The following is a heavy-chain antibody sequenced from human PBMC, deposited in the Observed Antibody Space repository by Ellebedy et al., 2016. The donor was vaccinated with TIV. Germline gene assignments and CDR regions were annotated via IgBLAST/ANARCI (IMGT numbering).Heavy chain of an antibody. CDR3: ARMGTGPDGEGNAFDI. Sequence: MPSETLSLTCTVSGGSISSSNYYWGWIRQPPGKGLEWIGEINHSGSTNYNPSLKSRVTISVDTSKNQFSLKLSSVTAADTAVYYCARMGTGPDGEGNAFDIWGQGTMVTVSS. CDR2: INHSGST. D-gene: IGHD7-27*01. V-gene: IGHV4-39*07. CDR1: GGSISSSNYY. J-gene: IGHJ3*02.